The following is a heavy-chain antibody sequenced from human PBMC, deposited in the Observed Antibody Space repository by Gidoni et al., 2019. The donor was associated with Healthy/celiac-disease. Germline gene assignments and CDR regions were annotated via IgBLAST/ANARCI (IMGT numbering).Heavy chain of an antibody. V-gene: IGHV4-34*01. D-gene: IGHD6-19*01. J-gene: IGHJ4*02. CDR3: ARGRRIAVAGPFFDY. CDR2: INHSGST. CDR1: GGSFSGYY. Sequence: QVQLQQWGAGLLKPSETLSLTSAVYGGSFSGYYWSWIRQPPGKGLEWIGEINHSGSTNYNPSLKSRVTISVDTSKNQFSLKLSSVTAADTAVYYCARGRRIAVAGPFFDYWGQGTLVTVSS.